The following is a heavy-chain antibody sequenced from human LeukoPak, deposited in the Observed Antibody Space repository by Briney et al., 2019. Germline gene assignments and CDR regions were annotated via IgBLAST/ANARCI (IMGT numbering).Heavy chain of an antibody. CDR2: IYYSENT. J-gene: IGHJ4*02. V-gene: IGHV4-59*04. D-gene: IGHD3/OR15-3a*01. CDR1: GGSLRSYY. Sequence: PSETLSLTCTVSGGSLRSYYWSWIRQPPGKGLEWIGYIYYSENTYYNASLKSQVSISIDTSKNQFSLKLTSVTAADTAVYYCARQTGSGLFILPGGQGTLVTVSS. CDR3: ARQTGSGLFILP.